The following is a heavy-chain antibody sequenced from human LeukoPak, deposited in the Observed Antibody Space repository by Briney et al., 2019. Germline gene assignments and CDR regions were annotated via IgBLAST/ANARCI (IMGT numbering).Heavy chain of an antibody. CDR2: ISGSGGGT. J-gene: IGHJ1*01. CDR1: DSGFTFSSYA. D-gene: IGHD6-13*01. CDR3: AKDHDSVAAAGNKY. V-gene: IGHV3-23*01. Sequence: PGGSLRLSCAASDSGFTFSSYAMSWVRQAPGKGLEWVSGISGSGGGTYYADSVKGRFTISRDNSKNTLYLQMNSLRAEDTAVYYYAKDHDSVAAAGNKYWGQGTLVTVSS.